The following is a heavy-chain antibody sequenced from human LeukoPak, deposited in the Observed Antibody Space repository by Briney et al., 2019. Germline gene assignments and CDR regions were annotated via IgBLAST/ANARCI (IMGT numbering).Heavy chain of an antibody. CDR1: GGSFSGYY. CDR3: ARGGSSSFDI. D-gene: IGHD2-15*01. V-gene: IGHV4-59*10. J-gene: IGHJ3*02. CDR2: IYTSGST. Sequence: SETLSLTCAVYGGSFSGYYWSWIRQPAGKGLEWIGRIYTSGSTNYNPSLKSRVTMSVDTSKNQFSLKLSSVTAADTAVYYCARGGSSSFDIWGQGTMVTVSS.